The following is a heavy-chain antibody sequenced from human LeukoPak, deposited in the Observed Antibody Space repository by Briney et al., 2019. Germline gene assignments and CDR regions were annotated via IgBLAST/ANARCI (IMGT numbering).Heavy chain of an antibody. J-gene: IGHJ4*02. Sequence: PSETLSLTCTVSGGSLSSSSYYWGWIRQPPGKGLEWIGSIYYSGSTYYNPSLKSRVTISVDTSKNQFSLKLSSVTAADTAVYYCARFPGVDYWGQGTLVTVSS. CDR2: IYYSGST. CDR1: GGSLSSSSYY. CDR3: ARFPGVDY. D-gene: IGHD3-10*01. V-gene: IGHV4-39*07.